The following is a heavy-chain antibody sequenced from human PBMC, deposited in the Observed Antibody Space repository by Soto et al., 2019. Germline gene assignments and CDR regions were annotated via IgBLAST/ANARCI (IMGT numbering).Heavy chain of an antibody. V-gene: IGHV3-48*03. CDR1: GFTFSSYE. Sequence: PGGSLRLSCAASGFTFSSYEMNWVRQAPGKGLEWVSYISSSDSTIYYADSVKGRFTISRDNAKNSLYLQMNSLRAEDTAVYYCASPSPFDYWGQGVLVTVSS. CDR3: ASPSPFDY. CDR2: ISSSDSTI. J-gene: IGHJ4*02.